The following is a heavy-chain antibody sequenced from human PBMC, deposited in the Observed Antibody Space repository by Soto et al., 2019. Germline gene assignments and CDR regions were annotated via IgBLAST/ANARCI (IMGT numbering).Heavy chain of an antibody. D-gene: IGHD5-12*01. Sequence: TSETLSLTCTVSDGSIVSGYYWGWIRQHPAKGLEWIGYMSFNGGTLYNPSLESRLTMSVDTSKNQFSLTVTSVTAADMAVYYCARRIVATETFDYWGQGTPVTVSS. CDR3: ARRIVATETFDY. CDR2: MSFNGGT. V-gene: IGHV4-31*03. CDR1: DGSIVSGYY. J-gene: IGHJ4*02.